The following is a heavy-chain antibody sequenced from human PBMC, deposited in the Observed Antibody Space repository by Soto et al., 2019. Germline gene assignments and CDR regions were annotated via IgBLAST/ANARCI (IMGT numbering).Heavy chain of an antibody. D-gene: IGHD4-17*01. CDR2: IYYSGST. V-gene: IGHV4-59*08. CDR1: GGSISSYY. J-gene: IGHJ6*03. CDR3: ARRVNDYGDYEGYYYYYMDV. Sequence: SETLSLTCTVSGGSISSYYWSWIRQPPGKGLEWIGYIYYSGSTNYNPSLKSRVTISVDTSKNQFSLKLSSVTAADTAVYYCARRVNDYGDYEGYYYYYMDVWGKGTTVTVSS.